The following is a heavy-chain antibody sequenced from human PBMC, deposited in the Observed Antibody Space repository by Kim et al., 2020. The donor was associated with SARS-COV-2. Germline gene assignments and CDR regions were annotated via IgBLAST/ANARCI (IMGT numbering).Heavy chain of an antibody. J-gene: IGHJ3*02. V-gene: IGHV4-34*01. CDR3: ASTYYYDTGAFDI. Sequence: SETLSLTCAVYGGSFSGYYWSWIRQPPGKGLEWIGEINHSGSTNYNPSLKSRVTISVDTSKNQFSLKLSSVTTADTAVYYCASTYYYDTGAFDIWGQGTMVTVSS. CDR1: GGSFSGYY. CDR2: INHSGST. D-gene: IGHD3-22*01.